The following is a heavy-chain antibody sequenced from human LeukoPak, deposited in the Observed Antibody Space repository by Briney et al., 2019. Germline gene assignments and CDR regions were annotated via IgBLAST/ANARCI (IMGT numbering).Heavy chain of an antibody. CDR3: ARVEAAAGPFDY. D-gene: IGHD6-13*01. J-gene: IGHJ4*02. CDR2: IYHSGST. CDR1: GGSISSYY. Sequence: SETLSLTCTVSGGSISSYYWSWIRQPPGKGLEWIGYIYHSGSTYYNPSLKSRVTISVDRSKNQFSLKLSSVTAADTAVYYCARVEAAAGPFDYWGQGTLVTVSS. V-gene: IGHV4-59*12.